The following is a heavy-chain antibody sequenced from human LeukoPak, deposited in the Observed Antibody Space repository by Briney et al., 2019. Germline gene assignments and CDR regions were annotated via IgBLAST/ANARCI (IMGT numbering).Heavy chain of an antibody. V-gene: IGHV3-23*01. Sequence: GGSLRLSCAASGFTFSSYAMSWVRQAPGKGLEWVSAISGSGGSTYYADSVKGRFTISRDNAKNSLYLQMNSLRAEDTALYYCAKDLGDYYDSSGLFDYWGQGTLVTVSS. CDR2: ISGSGGST. CDR3: AKDLGDYYDSSGLFDY. D-gene: IGHD3-22*01. J-gene: IGHJ4*02. CDR1: GFTFSSYA.